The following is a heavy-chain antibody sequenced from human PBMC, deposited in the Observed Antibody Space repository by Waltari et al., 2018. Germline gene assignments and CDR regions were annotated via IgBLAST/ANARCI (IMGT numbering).Heavy chain of an antibody. CDR2: IKRKTDGGTT. Sequence: EVQLVESGGGLVKPGGSLRLSCAASGFTFSNAWMSWVRQAPGKGLEGVGRIKRKTDGGTTDYAATVKGRFTISRDDSKNTLYLQMNSLKTEDTAVYYCTTDYGDYTFDYWGQGTLVTVSS. V-gene: IGHV3-15*01. D-gene: IGHD4-17*01. CDR1: GFTFSNAW. CDR3: TTDYGDYTFDY. J-gene: IGHJ4*02.